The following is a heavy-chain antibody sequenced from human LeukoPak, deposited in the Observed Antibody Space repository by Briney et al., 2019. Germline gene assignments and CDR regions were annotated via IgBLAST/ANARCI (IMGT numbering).Heavy chain of an antibody. V-gene: IGHV4-39*07. D-gene: IGHD2-2*02. Sequence: SETLSLTCTVSGGSVSSGSYYWSWIRQPPGKGLEWIGEINHSGSTNYNPSLKSRVTISVDTSKNQFSLKLSSVTAADTAVYYCARGIGYQLLYNYYYYGMDVWGQGTTVTVSS. J-gene: IGHJ6*02. CDR2: INHSGST. CDR3: ARGIGYQLLYNYYYYGMDV. CDR1: GGSVSSGSYY.